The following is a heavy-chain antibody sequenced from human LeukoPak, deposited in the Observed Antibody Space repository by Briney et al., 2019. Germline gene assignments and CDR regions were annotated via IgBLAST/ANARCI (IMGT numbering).Heavy chain of an antibody. J-gene: IGHJ4*02. V-gene: IGHV3-66*01. CDR2: IFSGGST. Sequence: GGSLRLSCAASGFTVSSKYMSWVRQAPGKGLEWVSVIFSGGSTYYADSVKGRFTISRDNSKNTLYLQMNSLRAEDTAVYYCARERTTISTFAFDYWGQGTLVTVSS. CDR3: ARERTTISTFAFDY. D-gene: IGHD4-11*01. CDR1: GFTVSSKY.